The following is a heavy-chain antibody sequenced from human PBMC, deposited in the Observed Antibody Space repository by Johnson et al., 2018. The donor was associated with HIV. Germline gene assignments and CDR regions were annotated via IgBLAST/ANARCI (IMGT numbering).Heavy chain of an antibody. CDR1: GFTFDDYA. CDR2: ISWDGGST. J-gene: IGHJ3*02. Sequence: VESGGVVVQPGGSLRLSCAASGFTFDDYAMHWVRQAPGKGLEWVSLISWDGGSTYYADSVKGRFTISRDNAKNSLYLQINSLRAEDTALYYCAKLPYYYDSSGYSDDAFDIWGQGTMVTVSS. CDR3: AKLPYYYDSSGYSDDAFDI. V-gene: IGHV3-43D*03. D-gene: IGHD3-22*01.